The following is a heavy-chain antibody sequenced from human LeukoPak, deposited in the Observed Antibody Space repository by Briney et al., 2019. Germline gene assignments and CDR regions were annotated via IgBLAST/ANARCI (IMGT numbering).Heavy chain of an antibody. D-gene: IGHD6-13*01. CDR3: ARGRGQQLVRRVGRLHFFDY. Sequence: SETLSLTCTVSGGSISSDNYYWGWIRQPPGKGLEWIGSIHYSGTTYYNPSLKSRVTISVDTSKNQFSLKLSSVTAADTAVYYCARGRGQQLVRRVGRLHFFDYWGQGTLVTVSS. CDR1: GGSISSDNYY. J-gene: IGHJ4*02. V-gene: IGHV4-39*01. CDR2: IHYSGTT.